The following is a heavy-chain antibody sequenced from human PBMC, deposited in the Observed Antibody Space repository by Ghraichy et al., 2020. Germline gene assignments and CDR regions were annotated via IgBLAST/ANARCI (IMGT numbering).Heavy chain of an antibody. CDR3: ATARGGSYGGTYYYYGMDV. CDR2: FDPEDGET. Sequence: ASVKVSCKVSGYTLTELSMHWVRQAPGKGLEWMGGFDPEDGETIYAQKFQGRVTMTEDTSTDTAYMELSSLRSEDTAVYYCATARGGSYGGTYYYYGMDVWGQGTTVTVSS. CDR1: GYTLTELS. J-gene: IGHJ6*02. V-gene: IGHV1-24*01. D-gene: IGHD1-26*01.